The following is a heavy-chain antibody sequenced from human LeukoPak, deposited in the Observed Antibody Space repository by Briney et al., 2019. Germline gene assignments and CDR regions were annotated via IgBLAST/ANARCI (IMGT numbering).Heavy chain of an antibody. CDR3: ARDYYDSSGLGAFDI. CDR2: INPNSGGT. J-gene: IGHJ3*02. Sequence: ASVKVSCKASGYTFTAYYMHWVRQAPGQGLEWMGWINPNSGGTNYAQKFQGRVTTTRDTSISTAYMELSRLRSDDTAVYYCARDYYDSSGLGAFDIWGQGTMVTVSS. CDR1: GYTFTAYY. V-gene: IGHV1-2*02. D-gene: IGHD3-22*01.